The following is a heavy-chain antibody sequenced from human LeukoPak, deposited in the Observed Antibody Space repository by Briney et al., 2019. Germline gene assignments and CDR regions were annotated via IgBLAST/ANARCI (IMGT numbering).Heavy chain of an antibody. J-gene: IGHJ5*02. D-gene: IGHD6-6*01. CDR1: GGSISSYY. V-gene: IGHV4-59*01. CDR2: IYYSGST. Sequence: SETLSLTCTVSGGSISSYYWSWIRQPPGKGLEWIGHIYYSGSTNYNPSLKSRVTISVDTSKNQFSLKLTSVTAADTAVYYCARARAARPNWFDPWGQGTLVTVSS. CDR3: ARARAARPNWFDP.